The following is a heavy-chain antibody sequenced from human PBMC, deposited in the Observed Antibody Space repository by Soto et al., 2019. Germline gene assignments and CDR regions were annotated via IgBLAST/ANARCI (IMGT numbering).Heavy chain of an antibody. CDR3: ARGADSPRDLYYYYYMDV. CDR1: GVSISSYY. Sequence: PSETLSLTCTVSGVSISSYYWSWIRQPPGKGLEWIGYIYYSGSTNYNPSLKSRVTISVDTSKNQFSLKLSSVTAADTAVYYCARGADSPRDLYYYYYMDVWGKGTTVTVSS. J-gene: IGHJ6*03. V-gene: IGHV4-59*01. CDR2: IYYSGST. D-gene: IGHD2-21*02.